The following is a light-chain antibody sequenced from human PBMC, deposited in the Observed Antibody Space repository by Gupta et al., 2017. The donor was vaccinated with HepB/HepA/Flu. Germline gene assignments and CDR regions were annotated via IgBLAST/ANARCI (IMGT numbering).Light chain of an antibody. Sequence: EIVLTQSPATLSLSPGERATLSCRASQSVSSYLVWYQLKPGQAPRLLIYDASNRATGIPARFSGSGSGTDFTLTISSLEPEDFAVYYCPQRSSWPCTFGGGTKMEIK. CDR2: DAS. CDR3: PQRSSWPCT. V-gene: IGKV3-11*01. CDR1: QSVSSY. J-gene: IGKJ4*01.